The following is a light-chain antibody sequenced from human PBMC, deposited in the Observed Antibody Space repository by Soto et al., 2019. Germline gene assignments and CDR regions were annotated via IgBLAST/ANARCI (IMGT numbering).Light chain of an antibody. CDR1: SSNIGSNT. J-gene: IGLJ1*01. CDR2: SNN. V-gene: IGLV1-44*01. CDR3: AAWDDSLNGYV. Sequence: QPVLTQPPSASGTPGQRVTISCSGSSSNIGSNTVNWYLQLPGTAPKLLIYSNNQRPSGVPDRLSGSKSGTSASLAISGLQSEDEADYYCAAWDDSLNGYVFGTGTKLTVL.